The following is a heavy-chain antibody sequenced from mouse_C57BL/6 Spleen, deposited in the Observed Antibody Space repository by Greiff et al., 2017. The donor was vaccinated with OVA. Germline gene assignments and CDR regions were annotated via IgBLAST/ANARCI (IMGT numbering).Heavy chain of an antibody. CDR3: ARWIDSSGYDY. J-gene: IGHJ2*01. CDR2: IYPGDGDT. V-gene: IGHV1-82*01. Sequence: QVQLQQSGPELVKPGASVKISCKASGYAFSSSWMNWVKQRPGKGLEWIGRIYPGDGDTNYNGKFKGKATLTADKSSSTAYMQLSSLTSEDSAVYFCARWIDSSGYDYWGQGTTRTVSS. CDR1: GYAFSSSW. D-gene: IGHD3-2*02.